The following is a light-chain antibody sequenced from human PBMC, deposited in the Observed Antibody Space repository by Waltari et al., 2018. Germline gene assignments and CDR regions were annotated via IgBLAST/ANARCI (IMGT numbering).Light chain of an antibody. V-gene: IGKV3-11*01. J-gene: IGKJ4*01. Sequence: EIVLTQSPAPLSLSPGERATLSCRASQTVNSYLAWYQQKPGQAPRLLIYDASNRATGIPARFSGSGSGTDFTLIISSLEPEDFAVYYCQQRYDWPLTFGGGTKVEIK. CDR1: QTVNSY. CDR2: DAS. CDR3: QQRYDWPLT.